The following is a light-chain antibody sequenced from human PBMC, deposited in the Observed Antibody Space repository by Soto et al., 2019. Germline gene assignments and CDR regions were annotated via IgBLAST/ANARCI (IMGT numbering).Light chain of an antibody. V-gene: IGLV2-8*01. CDR3: SSYAGSSVPVA. CDR2: DVT. J-gene: IGLJ2*01. CDR1: SSDVGGYNF. Sequence: QPVLTQPPSASVSPGQSVTISCTRASSDVGGYNFVSWYQQHPGKAPKLMIYDVTKRPSGVPDRFSGSKSGNTASLTVSGLQADDEADYYCSSYAGSSVPVAFGGGTKVTVL.